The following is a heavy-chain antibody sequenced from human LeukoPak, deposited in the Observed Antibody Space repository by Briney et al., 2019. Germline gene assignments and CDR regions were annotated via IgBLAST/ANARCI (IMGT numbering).Heavy chain of an antibody. CDR2: ISGSGGST. D-gene: IGHD3-10*01. Sequence: PGGSPRLSCATSQFNFNKFGLTWVRQAPGKGLEWVSAISGSGGSTYYADSVKGRFTISRDNSKNTLYLQMNSLRAEDTAVYYCAKDLINSGSFYYGMDVWGQGTTVTVSS. CDR3: AKDLINSGSFYYGMDV. J-gene: IGHJ6*02. V-gene: IGHV3-23*01. CDR1: QFNFNKFG.